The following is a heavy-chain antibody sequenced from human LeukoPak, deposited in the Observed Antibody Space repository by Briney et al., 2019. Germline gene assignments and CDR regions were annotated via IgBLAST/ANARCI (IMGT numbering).Heavy chain of an antibody. CDR1: GLTFSYYA. J-gene: IGHJ3*01. CDR2: ITGDSGAT. Sequence: GGSLRLSCAASGLTFSYYAMTWVRHAPEKGLEWVSSITGDSGATSYADSVKGRFTVYRDNSINTLYLQMNSLRAGDTAVYYCAKDPNGDYVGAFDSWGQGTLVTVSS. D-gene: IGHD4-17*01. V-gene: IGHV3-23*01. CDR3: AKDPNGDYVGAFDS.